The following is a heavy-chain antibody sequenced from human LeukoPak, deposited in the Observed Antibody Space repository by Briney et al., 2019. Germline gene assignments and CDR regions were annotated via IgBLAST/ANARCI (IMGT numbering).Heavy chain of an antibody. V-gene: IGHV3-21*01. CDR1: GFTFSSYS. J-gene: IGHJ4*02. Sequence: PGGSLRLSCAASGFTFSSYSMNWVRQAPGKGLEWVSSISSSSSYIYYADSVKGRFTISRDNANNSLYLQMNSLRAEDTAIYYCARHLYHCGGGNCYYYFDYWGQGTLVTVSS. CDR3: ARHLYHCGGGNCYYYFDY. D-gene: IGHD2-21*02. CDR2: ISSSSSYI.